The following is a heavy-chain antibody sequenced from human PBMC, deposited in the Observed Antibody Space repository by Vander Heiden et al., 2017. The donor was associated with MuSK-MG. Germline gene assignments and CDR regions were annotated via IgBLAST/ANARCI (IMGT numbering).Heavy chain of an antibody. Sequence: QVQLQESGPGLVKPSQTLSLTCTVSGDSIRSGGYYWSWIRQHPGKGLEWIGYIYYSGSTYYNPSLKSRITISVDTSKNQFSLKLNSVTAADTAVYYCARDQRLQLRTLDVWGQGTTVTVSS. CDR2: IYYSGST. D-gene: IGHD2-15*01. V-gene: IGHV4-31*03. CDR3: ARDQRLQLRTLDV. J-gene: IGHJ6*02. CDR1: GDSIRSGGYY.